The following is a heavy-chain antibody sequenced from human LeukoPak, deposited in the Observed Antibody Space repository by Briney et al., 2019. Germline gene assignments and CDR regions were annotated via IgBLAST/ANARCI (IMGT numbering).Heavy chain of an antibody. D-gene: IGHD3-10*01. Sequence: GGSLRLSCAASGFTFSSYSMNWVRQAPGKGLEWVSSISSSSSYIYYADSVKGRFTISRDNSKNTLYLQMNSLRAEDTAVYYCAKEVGTWFGEYYFDYWGQGTLVTVSS. J-gene: IGHJ4*02. V-gene: IGHV3-21*04. CDR1: GFTFSSYS. CDR2: ISSSSSYI. CDR3: AKEVGTWFGEYYFDY.